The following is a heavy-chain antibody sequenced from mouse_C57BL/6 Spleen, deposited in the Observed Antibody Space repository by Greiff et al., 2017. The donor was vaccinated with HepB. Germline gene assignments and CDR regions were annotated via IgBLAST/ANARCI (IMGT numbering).Heavy chain of an antibody. CDR3: ARGGDFDY. J-gene: IGHJ2*01. CDR1: GYAFSSSW. V-gene: IGHV1-82*01. CDR2: IYPGDGDT. Sequence: VKLMESGPELVKPGASVKISCKASGYAFSSSWMNWVKQRPGKGLEWIGRIYPGDGDTNYNGKFKGEATLTADKSSSTAYMQLSSLTSEDSAVYFCARGGDFDYWGQGTTLTVSS.